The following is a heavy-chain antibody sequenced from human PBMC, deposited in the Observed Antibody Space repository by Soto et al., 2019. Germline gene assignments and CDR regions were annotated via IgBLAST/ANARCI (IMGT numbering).Heavy chain of an antibody. CDR3: AKGKSENGVDWLDP. J-gene: IGHJ5*02. D-gene: IGHD2-8*01. CDR2: VRGNSYGA. CDR1: GFMFENYA. Sequence: GGSLRLSXAASGFMFENYAMIWVRQAPGKGLEWVATVRGNSYGAYYADSVRGRSIISRDNSKNTMSLQLNSLRDDDTAIYYCAKGKSENGVDWLDPWGPGTLVTVSS. V-gene: IGHV3-23*01.